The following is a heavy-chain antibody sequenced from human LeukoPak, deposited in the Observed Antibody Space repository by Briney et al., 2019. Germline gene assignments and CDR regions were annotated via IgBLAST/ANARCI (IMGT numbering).Heavy chain of an antibody. D-gene: IGHD7-27*01. CDR2: IYTSGRT. V-gene: IGHV4-61*02. Sequence: SETLSLTCTVSGGSISSGSYYWSWIRQPAGKGLEWIGRIYTSGRTNYNPSLKSRVTISVDTSKNQFSLKLYSVTAADTAVYYCATRKLGNDYWGQGTLVTVSS. J-gene: IGHJ4*02. CDR1: GGSISSGSYY. CDR3: ATRKLGNDY.